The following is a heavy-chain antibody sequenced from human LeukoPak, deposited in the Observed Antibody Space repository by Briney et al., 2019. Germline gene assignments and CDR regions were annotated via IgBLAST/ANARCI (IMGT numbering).Heavy chain of an antibody. D-gene: IGHD5-18*01. V-gene: IGHV3-53*01. CDR1: GFTVSSNY. CDR3: AKGGYSYGYFDY. CDR2: ISSGGNT. J-gene: IGHJ4*02. Sequence: PGGSLRLSCAASGFTVSSNYMSWGRQAPGKGLEWVSVISSGGNTYFADSVKGRFTISRDNSENTLYLQMNSLRAEDSAVYYCAKGGYSYGYFDYWGQGILVTVSS.